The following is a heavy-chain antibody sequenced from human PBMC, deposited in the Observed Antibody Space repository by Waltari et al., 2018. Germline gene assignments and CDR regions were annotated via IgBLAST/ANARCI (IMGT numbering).Heavy chain of an antibody. V-gene: IGHV3-48*03. D-gene: IGHD4-17*01. CDR3: ARVWGVTTSDF. J-gene: IGHJ4*02. CDR2: ISSSGPTI. CDR1: VFSLGVYG. Sequence: EVQLVESGGGLVQPGGFLRSSCAASVFSLGVYGVNWVRQAPGKGLEWLSFISSSGPTIHYADSVKGRFTVSRDNTKNSLSLQMNSLRAEDTAVYYCARVWGVTTSDFWGQGTLVTVSS.